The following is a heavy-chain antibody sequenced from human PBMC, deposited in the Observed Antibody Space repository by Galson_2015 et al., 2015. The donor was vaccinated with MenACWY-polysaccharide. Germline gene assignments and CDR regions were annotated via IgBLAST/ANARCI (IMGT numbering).Heavy chain of an antibody. J-gene: IGHJ4*02. CDR2: VYDSGSA. V-gene: IGHV4-61*02. D-gene: IGHD3-10*01. CDR1: VGSISSRNHF. Sequence: TLSLTCPVSVGSISSRNHFWSWLRQPAGKGLEWIGRVYDSGSADYNPSLKSHVAISVETSRNQVTLHLFYVSAAETAMYYCARGARYNFGSGGYFDSWGQGALVTVSS. CDR3: ARGARYNFGSGGYFDS.